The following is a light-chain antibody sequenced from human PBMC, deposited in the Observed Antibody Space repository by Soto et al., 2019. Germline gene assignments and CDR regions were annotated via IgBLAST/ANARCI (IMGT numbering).Light chain of an antibody. Sequence: QSVLTQPPSASGTPGQGVTISCSGSTSNIGSNYVYWYQQLPGTAPKLLIYRNNQRPSGVPDRFSGSKSGTSASLAISGLRSDDEADYFCATRDDSLNAVYVFATGTKVIVL. V-gene: IGLV1-47*01. J-gene: IGLJ1*01. CDR2: RNN. CDR3: ATRDDSLNAVYV. CDR1: TSNIGSNY.